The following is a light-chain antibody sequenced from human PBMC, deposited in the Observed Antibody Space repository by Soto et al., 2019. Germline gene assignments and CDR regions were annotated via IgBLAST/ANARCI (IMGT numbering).Light chain of an antibody. CDR3: QQYGSSPWT. CDR1: QSVSSY. V-gene: IGKV3-20*01. CDR2: DAS. J-gene: IGKJ1*01. Sequence: IVVTQSPTTRSFSPVERATLSCRASQSVSSYLAWYQQKPGQAPRLLIYDASNRATGIPARFSGSGSRTDFTLTISRLEPEDFAVYYCQQYGSSPWTFGQGTKVDIK.